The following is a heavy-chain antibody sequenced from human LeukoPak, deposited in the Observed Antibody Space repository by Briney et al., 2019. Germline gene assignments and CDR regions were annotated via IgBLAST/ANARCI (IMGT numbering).Heavy chain of an antibody. CDR2: ISAKNGNT. D-gene: IGHD1-26*01. Sequence: GASVKVSCKASGYTXTSYGISRVRQAPGQGLEWMAWISAKNGNTNYAQKVQGRVTMTTDTSTSTAYMELRSLRSDDTAVYYCARDTEWEKNPDYFDYWGQGTLVTVSS. CDR1: GYTXTSYG. CDR3: ARDTEWEKNPDYFDY. V-gene: IGHV1-18*01. J-gene: IGHJ4*02.